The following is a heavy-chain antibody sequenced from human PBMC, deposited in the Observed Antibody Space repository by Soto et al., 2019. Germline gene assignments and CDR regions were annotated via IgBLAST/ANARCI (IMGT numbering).Heavy chain of an antibody. CDR1: GGSISSYY. V-gene: IGHV4-4*07. CDR3: ATTGYHYGMDV. Sequence: LSLTCTVSGGSISSYYWSWLRQPAGKGLEWIGRIYTSGSTNYNPSLKSRVTMSVDTSKNQFSLKLSSVTAADTAVYYCATTGYHYGMDVWGQGTTVTVSS. J-gene: IGHJ6*02. D-gene: IGHD4-4*01. CDR2: IYTSGST.